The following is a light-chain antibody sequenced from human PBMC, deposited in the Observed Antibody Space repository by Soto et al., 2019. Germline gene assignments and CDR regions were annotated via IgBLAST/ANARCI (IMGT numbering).Light chain of an antibody. J-gene: IGLJ1*01. CDR2: EVN. CDR1: SSDVGGYNY. Sequence: QSALTQPPSASGSPGQSVTTSCTGTSSDVGGYNYVSWYQQHPGKVPKLMVYEVNQLPSGVPDRFSGSKSGNTASLTVSGLQAEDEADYYCTSYAGGNNVFGTGTKVTVL. V-gene: IGLV2-8*01. CDR3: TSYAGGNNV.